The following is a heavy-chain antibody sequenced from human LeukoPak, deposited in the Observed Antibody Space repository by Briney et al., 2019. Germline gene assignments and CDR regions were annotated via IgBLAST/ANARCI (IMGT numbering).Heavy chain of an antibody. D-gene: IGHD3-16*02. CDR2: INPNSGGT. Sequence: ASVKVSCKASGYTFTGYYMHWVRQAPGQGLEWMGWINPNSGGTNYAQKFQGRVTMTEDTSTDTAYMELSSLRSEDTAVYYCATDPLQNWGQGTLVTVSS. V-gene: IGHV1-2*02. J-gene: IGHJ4*02. CDR1: GYTFTGYY. CDR3: ATDPLQN.